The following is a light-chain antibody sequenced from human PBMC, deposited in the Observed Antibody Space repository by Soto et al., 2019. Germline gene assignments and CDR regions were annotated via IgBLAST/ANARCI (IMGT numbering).Light chain of an antibody. J-gene: IGLJ1*01. V-gene: IGLV2-11*01. CDR3: CLYAVTFYV. Sequence: QSALTQPRSVSGAPGQSVTISWTGTSSDVGTYDFVSWYQQHPGKAPRLMIFDVSGRPSGVPDRFSGSKSGTTASLTISGLQAEDEADYYCCLYAVTFYVFGTGTKVTVL. CDR2: DVS. CDR1: SSDVGTYDF.